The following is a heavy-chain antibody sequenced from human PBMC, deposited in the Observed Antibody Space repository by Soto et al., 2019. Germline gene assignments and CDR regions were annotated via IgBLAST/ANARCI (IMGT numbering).Heavy chain of an antibody. CDR3: VKDRFDXGVSDSSGYYFFGAFDI. Sequence: GESLKISCSASGFTFSIYAMHWVRQAPGKGLEYVSAISSNGGSTYYADSVKGRFTISRDNSKNTLYLQMSSLRAEDTAVYYCVKDRFDXGVSDSSGYYFFGAFDIWGQGTMVTVSS. CDR2: ISSNGGST. V-gene: IGHV3-64D*06. D-gene: IGHD3-22*01. J-gene: IGHJ3*02. CDR1: GFTFSIYA.